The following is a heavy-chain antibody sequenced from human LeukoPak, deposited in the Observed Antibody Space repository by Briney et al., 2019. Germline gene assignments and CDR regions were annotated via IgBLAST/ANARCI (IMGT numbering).Heavy chain of an antibody. J-gene: IGHJ4*02. CDR3: ARGITMVRGADL. CDR1: GGSFSGYY. D-gene: IGHD3-10*01. V-gene: IGHV4-34*01. CDR2: INHSGST. Sequence: SETLSLTCAVYGGSFSGYYWIGIRQPPGKGLEWIGEINHSGSTNYNPSLKSRVTISVDTSKNQFSLKLSSVTAADTAVYYCARGITMVRGADLWGQGTLVTVSS.